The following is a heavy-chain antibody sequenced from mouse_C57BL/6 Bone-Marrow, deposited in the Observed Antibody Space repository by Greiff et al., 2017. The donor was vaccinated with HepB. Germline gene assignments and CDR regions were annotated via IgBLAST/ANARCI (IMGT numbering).Heavy chain of an antibody. V-gene: IGHV3-8*01. CDR3: ARYPTVGYWYFDV. D-gene: IGHD1-1*01. J-gene: IGHJ1*03. CDR2: ISYSGST. CDR1: GYSITSDY. Sequence: EVKLMESGPGLAKPSQTLSLTCSVTGYSITSDYWNWIRKFPGNKLEYMGYISYSGSTYYNPSLKSRISITRDTSKNQYYLQLNSVTTEGTATYYCARYPTVGYWYFDVWGTGTTVTVSS.